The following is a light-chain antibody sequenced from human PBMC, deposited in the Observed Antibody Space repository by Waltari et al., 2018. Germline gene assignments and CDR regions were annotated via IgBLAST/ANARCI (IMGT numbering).Light chain of an antibody. Sequence: QSALTQPASVSGSPGQSITISCTGTSSDVGRYNYVSWYRQLPGKAPKLMIYEVEKRPSGVSDRFSGSKSGNTASLTISGLQAEDEADYYCCSYAGSRCGFGTGTKVTVL. CDR1: SSDVGRYNY. CDR3: CSYAGSRCG. V-gene: IGLV2-23*02. CDR2: EVE. J-gene: IGLJ1*01.